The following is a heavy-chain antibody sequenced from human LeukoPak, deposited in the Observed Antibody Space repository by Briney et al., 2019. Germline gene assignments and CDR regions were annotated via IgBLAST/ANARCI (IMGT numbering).Heavy chain of an antibody. CDR3: AGDPGPLYYYGSDAFDI. J-gene: IGHJ3*02. CDR1: GGSISSYY. D-gene: IGHD3-10*01. V-gene: IGHV4-4*07. CDR2: IYTSGST. Sequence: SETLSLTCTVSGGSISSYYWSWIRQPAGKGLEWIGRIYTSGSTNYNPSLKSRATMSVDTSKNQFSLKLSSVTAADTAVYYCAGDPGPLYYYGSDAFDIWGQGTMVTVSS.